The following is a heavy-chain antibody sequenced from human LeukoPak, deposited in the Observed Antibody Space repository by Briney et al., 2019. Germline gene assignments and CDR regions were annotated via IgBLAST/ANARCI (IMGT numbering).Heavy chain of an antibody. CDR3: ARVAYGGPAAAGSLDY. CDR1: GGSISNYY. J-gene: IGHJ4*02. V-gene: IGHV4-59*01. D-gene: IGHD6-13*01. Sequence: PSETLSLTCTVSGGSISNYYWSWIRQPPGNTLEWIGYIYYSGSTNYNPSLKSRATISVDTSRNQFSLNLNPVTAADTAVYYCARVAYGGPAAAGSLDYWGQGTLVTVSS. CDR2: IYYSGST.